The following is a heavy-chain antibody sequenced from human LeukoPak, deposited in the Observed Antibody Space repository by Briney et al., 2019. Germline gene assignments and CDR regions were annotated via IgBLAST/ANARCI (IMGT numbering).Heavy chain of an antibody. D-gene: IGHD3-22*01. V-gene: IGHV3-21*01. CDR1: GFTFSSYS. CDR3: ARDGYYYDSSGSGA. CDR2: ISSSSSYI. J-gene: IGHJ5*02. Sequence: GGSLRLSCAASGFTFSSYSMNWVRQAPGKGLEWVSSISSSSSYIYYADSVKGRFTISRDNAKNSPYLQMNSLRAEDTAVYYCARDGYYYDSSGSGAWGQGTLVTVSS.